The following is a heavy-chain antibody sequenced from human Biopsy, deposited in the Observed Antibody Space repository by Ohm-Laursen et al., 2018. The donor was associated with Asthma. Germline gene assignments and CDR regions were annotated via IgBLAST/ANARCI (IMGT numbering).Heavy chain of an antibody. CDR3: ARDLAGSCTSASCYGFDS. CDR1: GGSINSGAFY. V-gene: IGHV4-31*11. J-gene: IGHJ5*01. D-gene: IGHD2-2*01. Sequence: TLSLTCAVSGGSINSGAFYWGWVRQHPGKGPEWIGYINYSGNTYYNPSLKSRVIISVETSKNQFSLKLTSVTAADSALYYSARDLAGSCTSASCYGFDSWGQGAQVTVSS. CDR2: INYSGNT.